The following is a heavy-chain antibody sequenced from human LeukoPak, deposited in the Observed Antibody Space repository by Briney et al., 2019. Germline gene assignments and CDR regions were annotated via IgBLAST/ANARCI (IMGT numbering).Heavy chain of an antibody. V-gene: IGHV4-4*07. J-gene: IGHJ6*03. CDR1: GGSISSYY. D-gene: IGHD1-26*01. CDR2: IYTSGST. CDR3: ARVDGGGSYLYYMDV. Sequence: SSETLSLTCTVSGGSISSYYWSWIRQPAGKGLEWIGRIYTSGSTNYNPSLKSRVTMSVDTSKNQFSLKLSSVTAADTAVYYCARVDGGGSYLYYMDVWGKGTTVTVSS.